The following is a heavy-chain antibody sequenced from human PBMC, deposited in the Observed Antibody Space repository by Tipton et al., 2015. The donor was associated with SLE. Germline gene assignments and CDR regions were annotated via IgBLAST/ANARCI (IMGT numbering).Heavy chain of an antibody. J-gene: IGHJ4*02. D-gene: IGHD3-22*01. Sequence: TLSLTCSVSDGNIGGMYFGWAWLRQSPGKGLEWIGTLSYTGRKSYNPSLKSRVTISADMSHDQFSLQVTSVTAADTAVYYCARDEYRYDATGYHLLGHFDFWGQGTLVTVSS. CDR1: DGNIGGMYFG. CDR2: LSYTGRK. V-gene: IGHV4-39*07. CDR3: ARDEYRYDATGYHLLGHFDF.